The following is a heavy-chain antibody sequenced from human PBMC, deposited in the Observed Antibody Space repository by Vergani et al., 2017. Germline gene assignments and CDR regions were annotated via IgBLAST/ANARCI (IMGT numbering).Heavy chain of an antibody. CDR2: ISYDGSNK. CDR1: GFTFSSYG. J-gene: IGHJ3*02. CDR3: TGYYDYVWGSYRYSGAFDI. Sequence: QVQLVESGGGVVQPGRSLRLSCAASGFTFSSYGMHWVRQAPGKGLEWVAVISYDGSNKYYADSVKGRFTISRDNSKNSLYLQMNSLRAEDTALYYCTGYYDYVWGSYRYSGAFDIWGQGTMVTVSS. V-gene: IGHV3-30*03. D-gene: IGHD3-16*02.